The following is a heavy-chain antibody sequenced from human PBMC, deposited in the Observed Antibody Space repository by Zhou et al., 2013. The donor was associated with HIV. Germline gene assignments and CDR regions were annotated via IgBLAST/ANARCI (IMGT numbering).Heavy chain of an antibody. Sequence: QVQLVQSGAEVKKPGASVKVSCKASGDTFTNYYIHWVRQAPGQGLEWMGWINTNSGGTKFAQTFQGRVSMTRDTSITTAYMELSSLRSDDTAVYYCTRPLYCSGGSCLNWFDRWGQGTLVTGLL. CDR3: TRPLYCSGGSCLNWFDR. CDR2: INTNSGGT. J-gene: IGHJ5*02. CDR1: GDTFTNYY. V-gene: IGHV1-2*02. D-gene: IGHD2-15*01.